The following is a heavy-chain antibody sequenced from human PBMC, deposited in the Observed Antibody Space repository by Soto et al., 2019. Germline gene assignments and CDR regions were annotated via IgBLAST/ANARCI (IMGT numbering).Heavy chain of an antibody. CDR1: GFTFSSYW. J-gene: IGHJ5*02. Sequence: EVQLVESGGGLVQPGGSLRLSCAASGFTFSSYWMSWVRQAPGKGLEWVANIKQDGSEKYYVDSVKGRFTISRDNAKNLLYLQMNSLRAEDTAVYFCVVLRYFDWLLSNLLFGPWGQGTLVTVSS. CDR3: VVLRYFDWLLSNLLFGP. D-gene: IGHD3-9*01. CDR2: IKQDGSEK. V-gene: IGHV3-7*01.